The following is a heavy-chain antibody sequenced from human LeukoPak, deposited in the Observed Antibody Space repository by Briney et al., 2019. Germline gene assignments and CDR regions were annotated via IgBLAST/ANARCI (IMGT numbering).Heavy chain of an antibody. CDR3: ARGPRITIFGVVSRKYSWFDP. CDR2: INHSGST. V-gene: IGHV4-34*01. CDR1: GGSFSGYY. D-gene: IGHD3-3*01. Sequence: PSETLSLTCAVFGGSFSGYYWSWIRQPPGKGLEWIGEINHSGSTNYNPSLKSRVTISVDTSKNQFSLKLSSVTAADTAVYYCARGPRITIFGVVSRKYSWFDPWGQGTLVTVSS. J-gene: IGHJ5*02.